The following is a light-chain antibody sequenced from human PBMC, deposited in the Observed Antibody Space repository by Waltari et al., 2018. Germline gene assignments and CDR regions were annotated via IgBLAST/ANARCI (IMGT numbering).Light chain of an antibody. CDR3: QTGGHGTWV. CDR1: SGHSNNI. Sequence: QLVVTQSSSASASLGASVKLTCPLDSGHSNNIIAWLQQQPEKGPRYLMKINSDGSQSKGDEIPDRFSGSSSGAMRYLTISNLQSEDEVDYYCQTGGHGTWVFGGGTKLTVL. J-gene: IGLJ3*02. V-gene: IGLV4-69*01. CDR2: INSDGSQ.